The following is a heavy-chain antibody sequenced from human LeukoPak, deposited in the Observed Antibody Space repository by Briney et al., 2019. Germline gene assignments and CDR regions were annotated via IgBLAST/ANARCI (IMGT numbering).Heavy chain of an antibody. J-gene: IGHJ6*03. CDR2: ISSSGSTI. CDR3: ARDHYYYYMDV. V-gene: IGHV3-11*01. CDR1: GFTFSDYY. Sequence: GGSLRLSCAASGFTFSDYYMSWIRQAPGKGPEWVSYISSSGSTIYYADSVKGRFTISRDNAKNSLYLQMNSLRAEDTAVYYCARDHYYYYMDVWGKGTTVTVSS.